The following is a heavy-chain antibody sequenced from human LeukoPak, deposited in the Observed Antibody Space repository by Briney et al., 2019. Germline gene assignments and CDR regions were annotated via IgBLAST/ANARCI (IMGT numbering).Heavy chain of an antibody. CDR3: ARGRYGPYGMDV. CDR2: VYYSGTT. V-gene: IGHV4-59*08. D-gene: IGHD5-18*01. J-gene: IGHJ6*02. CDR1: GGSISSYY. Sequence: SETLSLTCTVSGGSISSYYWSWIRQPPGKGLEWIGYVYYSGTTNYNPSLKGRVIILVDTSKNQFSLKLTSVTAADTAVYYCARGRYGPYGMDVWGQGTTVTVSS.